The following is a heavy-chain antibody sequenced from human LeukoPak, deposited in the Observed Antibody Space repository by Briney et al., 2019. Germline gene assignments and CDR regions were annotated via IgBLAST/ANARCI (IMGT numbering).Heavy chain of an antibody. CDR3: ARQGDGGRAFDY. D-gene: IGHD4-23*01. CDR1: GGSISSSSYY. J-gene: IGHJ4*02. CDR2: IYYSGTT. V-gene: IGHV4-39*01. Sequence: NPSETLSLTCTVSGGSISSSSYYWGWVRQPPGKGLEWIGTIYYSGTTNYKPSLKSRDTISVDTSKNQFSLKLNSVTAADTAVYYCARQGDGGRAFDYWGQGTLLTVSS.